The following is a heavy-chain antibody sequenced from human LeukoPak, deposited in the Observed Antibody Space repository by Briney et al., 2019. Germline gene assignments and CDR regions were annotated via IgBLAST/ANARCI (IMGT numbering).Heavy chain of an antibody. D-gene: IGHD3-10*01. CDR1: GYSFTSYW. CDR3: ARHSVWFGELLYYYYYMDV. J-gene: IGHJ6*03. CDR2: IYPGDSDT. Sequence: GESLKISCKGSGYSFTSYWIGWVRPMPGKGLELMGIIYPGDSDTRYSPSFQGQVTISADKSISTAYLQWSSLKASDTAMYYCARHSVWFGELLYYYYYMDVWGKGTTVTVSS. V-gene: IGHV5-51*01.